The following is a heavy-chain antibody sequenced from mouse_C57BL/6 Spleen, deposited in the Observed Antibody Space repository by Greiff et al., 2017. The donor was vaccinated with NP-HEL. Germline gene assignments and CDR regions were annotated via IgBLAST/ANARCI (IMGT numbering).Heavy chain of an antibody. D-gene: IGHD2-5*01. V-gene: IGHV1-82*01. Sequence: QVQLQQSGPELVKPGASVKISCKASGYAFSSSWMNWVKQRPGKGLEWIGRIYPGDGDTNYNGKFKGKATLTADKSSSTAYMQLSSLTSEVSAVYFCAREDTYYSNKYYYAMDYWGQGTSVTVSS. J-gene: IGHJ4*01. CDR2: IYPGDGDT. CDR3: AREDTYYSNKYYYAMDY. CDR1: GYAFSSSW.